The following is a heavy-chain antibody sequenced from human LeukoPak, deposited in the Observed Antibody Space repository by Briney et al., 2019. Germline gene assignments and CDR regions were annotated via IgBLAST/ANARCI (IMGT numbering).Heavy chain of an antibody. CDR1: GYSFTSYW. J-gene: IGHJ4*02. Sequence: RGESLKISCKGSGYSFTSYWIGWVRQMPGKGLEWMGIIYPGDSDTRYSPSFQGQVTISVDKSISTAYLQWSSLKPSDTAMYYCARPYCSGGSCSLYFDYWGQGTLVTVSS. CDR3: ARPYCSGGSCSLYFDY. V-gene: IGHV5-51*01. CDR2: IYPGDSDT. D-gene: IGHD2-15*01.